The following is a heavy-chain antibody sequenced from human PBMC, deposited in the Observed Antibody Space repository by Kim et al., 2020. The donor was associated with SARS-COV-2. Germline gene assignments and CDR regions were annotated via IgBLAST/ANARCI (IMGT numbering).Heavy chain of an antibody. V-gene: IGHV3-7*03. CDR2: DGSEK. Sequence: DGSEKYYVDSVKGRFTISRDNAKNSLYLQMNRLRAEDTAVYYWARARVYSWGQGTMVTVSS. D-gene: IGHD6-13*01. CDR3: ARARVYS. J-gene: IGHJ3*01.